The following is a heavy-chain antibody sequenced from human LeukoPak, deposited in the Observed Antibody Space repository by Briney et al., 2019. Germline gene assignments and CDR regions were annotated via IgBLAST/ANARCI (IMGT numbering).Heavy chain of an antibody. J-gene: IGHJ4*02. V-gene: IGHV3-23*01. Sequence: GGSLRLSCAASGFTFNTYAMNWVRQAPGKGLEWVSAISANGGSTYYADSVKGRFTISRDNSKNTLYLQMNSLRAEDTAVYYCAKVHSGSYSNYFDYWGQGTLVTVSS. CDR1: GFTFNTYA. D-gene: IGHD1-26*01. CDR3: AKVHSGSYSNYFDY. CDR2: ISANGGST.